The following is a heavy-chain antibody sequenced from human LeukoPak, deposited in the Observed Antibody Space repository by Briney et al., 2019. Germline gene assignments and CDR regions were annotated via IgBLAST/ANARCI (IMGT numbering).Heavy chain of an antibody. Sequence: GRSLRLSCAVSGFTFSDYGMHWARLAPGKGLEWVAHISHDGSSQNYADSVQGRFTISRDNSKNTVDLQMNSLRAEDTAVYYCAKDGPLPYTSTSFGRHFLEYWGQGTLVTVSS. V-gene: IGHV3-30*18. J-gene: IGHJ4*02. CDR3: AKDGPLPYTSTSFGRHFLEY. D-gene: IGHD6-13*01. CDR2: ISHDGSSQ. CDR1: GFTFSDYG.